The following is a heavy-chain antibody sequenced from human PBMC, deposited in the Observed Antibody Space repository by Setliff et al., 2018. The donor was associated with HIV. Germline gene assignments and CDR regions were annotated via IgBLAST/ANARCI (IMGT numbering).Heavy chain of an antibody. CDR1: GLIFSSYE. D-gene: IGHD6-19*01. V-gene: IGHV3-48*03. CDR2: IGGHGSII. CDR3: ARDVAVAGTEF. J-gene: IGHJ4*02. Sequence: GSLRLSCAASGLIFSSYEVNWVRQAPGKGLEWISFIGGHGSIIHYADSVKGRFTISRDNARNSLYLQMNSLKADDTAVYYCARDVAVAGTEFWGQGTLVTVSS.